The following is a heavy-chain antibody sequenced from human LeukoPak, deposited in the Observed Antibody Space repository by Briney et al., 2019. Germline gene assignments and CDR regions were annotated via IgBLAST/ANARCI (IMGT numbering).Heavy chain of an antibody. CDR1: GYTFTSYG. J-gene: IGHJ5*02. CDR2: ISAYNGNT. D-gene: IGHD3-10*01. CDR3: ARDHPDYGSGSYYNVGWFDP. Sequence: ASVKVSCKASGYTFTSYGISWVRQAPGQGLEWMGWISAYNGNTNYAQKLQGRVTMTTDTSTSTAYMELRSLGSDDTAVYYCARDHPDYGSGSYYNVGWFDPWGQGTLVTVSS. V-gene: IGHV1-18*04.